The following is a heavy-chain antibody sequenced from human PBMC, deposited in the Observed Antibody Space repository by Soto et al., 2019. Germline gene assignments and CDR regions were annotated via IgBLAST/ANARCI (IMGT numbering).Heavy chain of an antibody. CDR1: GYTFTDNY. J-gene: IGHJ4*02. D-gene: IGHD6-6*01. Sequence: QVQLVQSGAEVKKPGASVKVSCKASGYTFTDNYIHWVRQAPGHGLEWMGWINPNTGGTNYAQKFQGRVTVTRDTSITTAYMELSRLRSDDTAVYYCARDFSSSADGFDYWGKGTLVTVSS. CDR2: INPNTGGT. V-gene: IGHV1-2*02. CDR3: ARDFSSSADGFDY.